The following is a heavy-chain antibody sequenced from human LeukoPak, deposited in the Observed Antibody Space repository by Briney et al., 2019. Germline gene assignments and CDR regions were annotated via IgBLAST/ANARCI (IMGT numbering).Heavy chain of an antibody. CDR2: IIPIFGTA. J-gene: IGHJ6*02. CDR3: ARVGYSYGKYYYYGMDV. V-gene: IGHV1-69*13. CDR1: GGTFSSYA. Sequence: GASVKVSCKASGGTFSSYAISWVRQAPGQGLEWMGGIIPIFGTANYAQKFQGRVTITADESTSTAHMELSSLRSEDTAVYYCARVGYSYGKYYYYGMDVWGQGTTVTVSS. D-gene: IGHD5-18*01.